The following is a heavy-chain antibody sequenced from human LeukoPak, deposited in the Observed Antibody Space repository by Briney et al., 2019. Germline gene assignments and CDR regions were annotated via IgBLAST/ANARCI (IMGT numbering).Heavy chain of an antibody. CDR3: AKDERYGSGTNWFDP. J-gene: IGHJ5*02. CDR2: ISGSGGST. CDR1: GFTFSSYA. V-gene: IGHV3-23*01. D-gene: IGHD3-10*01. Sequence: GGSLRHSCAASGFTFSSYAMSWVRQAPGKGLEWVSAISGSGGSTYYADSVKGRFTISRDNSKNTLYLQMNSLRAEDTAVYYCAKDERYGSGTNWFDPWGQGTLVTVSS.